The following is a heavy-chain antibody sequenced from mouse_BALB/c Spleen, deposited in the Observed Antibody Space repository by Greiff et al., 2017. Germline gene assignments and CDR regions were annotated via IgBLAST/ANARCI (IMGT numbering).Heavy chain of an antibody. CDR2: ISTYYGNT. CDR1: SYTFTDYA. V-gene: IGHV1-67*01. J-gene: IGHJ4*01. D-gene: IGHD2-14*01. Sequence: VQRVESGPELVRPGVSVKISCKGSSYTFTDYAMHWVKQSHAKSLEWIGVISTYYGNTNYNQKFKGKATMTVDKSSSTAYMELARLTSEDSAVYYCARGTDYAMDYWGQGTSVTVSS. CDR3: ARGTDYAMDY.